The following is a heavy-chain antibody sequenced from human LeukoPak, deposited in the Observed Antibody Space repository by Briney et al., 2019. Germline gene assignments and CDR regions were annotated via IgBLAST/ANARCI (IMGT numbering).Heavy chain of an antibody. Sequence: PGGSLRLSCAASGFTFSSYWMSWVRQAPGKGLEWVANIKQDGSEKYYVDSVKGRFTIPRDNAKNSLYLQMNSLRAEDTAVYYCARDHIVVVTANDYWGQGTLVTVSS. CDR3: ARDHIVVVTANDY. D-gene: IGHD2-21*02. V-gene: IGHV3-7*01. J-gene: IGHJ4*02. CDR2: IKQDGSEK. CDR1: GFTFSSYW.